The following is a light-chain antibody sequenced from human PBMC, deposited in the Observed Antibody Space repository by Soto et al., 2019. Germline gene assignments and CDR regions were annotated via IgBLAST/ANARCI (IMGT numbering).Light chain of an antibody. V-gene: IGLV2-14*01. Sequence: QSALTQPASVSGSAGQSITISCTGTSSDVGGYNYVSWYQQHPGKAPKFMIYDVSNRPSGVSTRFSGSKSGNTASLTISGLQAEDEADYYCNSYTTSNTRQIVFGTGTKLTVL. CDR2: DVS. CDR1: SSDVGGYNY. J-gene: IGLJ1*01. CDR3: NSYTTSNTRQIV.